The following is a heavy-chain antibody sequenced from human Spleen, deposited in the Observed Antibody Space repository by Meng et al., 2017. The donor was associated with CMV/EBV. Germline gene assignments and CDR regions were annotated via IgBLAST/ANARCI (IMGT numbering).Heavy chain of an antibody. CDR2: IGTAGDT. V-gene: IGHV3-13*01. CDR1: GFTFSSND. D-gene: IGHD1-1*01. J-gene: IGHJ4*02. Sequence: GESLKISCAASGFTFSSNDMHWVRQTTGKGLEWVSAIGTAGDTYYPGSVKGRFTISRENAKNSFYLQMNSLRADDTAVYYCAKVGSSTRLERDWGQGTLVTVSS. CDR3: AKVGSSTRLERD.